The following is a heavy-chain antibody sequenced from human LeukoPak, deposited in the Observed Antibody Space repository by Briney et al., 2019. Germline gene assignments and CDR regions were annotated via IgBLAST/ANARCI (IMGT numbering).Heavy chain of an antibody. CDR3: ARDAPGYNWNYVGGLDY. V-gene: IGHV3-11*01. J-gene: IGHJ4*02. CDR2: ISSSGSTI. CDR1: GFTFSDYY. Sequence: GGSLRLSCAASGFTFSDYYMSWIRQAPGKGLEWVSYISSSGSTIYYADFVKGRFTISRDNAKNSLYLQMNSLRAEDTAVYYCARDAPGYNWNYVGGLDYWGQGTLVTVSS. D-gene: IGHD1-7*01.